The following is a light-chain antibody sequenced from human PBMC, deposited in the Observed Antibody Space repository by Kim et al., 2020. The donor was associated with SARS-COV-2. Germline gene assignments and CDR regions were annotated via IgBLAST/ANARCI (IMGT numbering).Light chain of an antibody. CDR1: QTVSSN. CDR2: GAS. V-gene: IGKV3-15*01. Sequence: EILMTQSPATLSVSPGERATLSCRASQTVSSNLAWYQQKPGQAPRLLIYGASTRATDIPARFSGSGSGTEFTLTISSLQSEDFAVYYCQQYNYWITFGGGTKVDIK. CDR3: QQYNYWIT. J-gene: IGKJ4*01.